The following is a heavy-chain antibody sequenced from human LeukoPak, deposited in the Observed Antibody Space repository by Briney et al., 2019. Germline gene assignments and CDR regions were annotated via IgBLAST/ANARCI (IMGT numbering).Heavy chain of an antibody. D-gene: IGHD1-26*01. J-gene: IGHJ4*02. CDR1: RFTFDDYG. Sequence: GGSLRLSCAASRFTFDDYGMSWVCHAPGKGLEWDSGINWNGGSTLYADSVKGRFTISRDNAKNSLCLQMKSLRAADTALYYCARDSQDLSGSYGGAFDYWGQGTLVTVSS. CDR3: ARDSQDLSGSYGGAFDY. CDR2: INWNGGST. V-gene: IGHV3-20*04.